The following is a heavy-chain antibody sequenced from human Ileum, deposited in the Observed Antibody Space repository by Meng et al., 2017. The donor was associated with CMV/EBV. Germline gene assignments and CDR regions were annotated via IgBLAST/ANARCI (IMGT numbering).Heavy chain of an antibody. Sequence: QGRLQQWGAGLLKPSEALSLTCAVYGGSFSDYYWSWIRQPPGRGLEWVGEINHSGTTNYNPPLKSRVTISVDTSKNQFSLKLTSVTAADTAVYFCATDPGGYWGQGTLVTVSS. D-gene: IGHD1-14*01. J-gene: IGHJ4*02. CDR1: GGSFSDYY. CDR3: ATDPGGY. CDR2: INHSGTT. V-gene: IGHV4-34*01.